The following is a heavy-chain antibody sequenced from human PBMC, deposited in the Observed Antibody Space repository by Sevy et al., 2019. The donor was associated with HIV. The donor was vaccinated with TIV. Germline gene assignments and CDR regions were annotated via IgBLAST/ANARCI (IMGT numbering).Heavy chain of an antibody. J-gene: IGHJ5*02. CDR1: GGSFSGYY. CDR3: ARAPPIVVVPAAPSWFDP. CDR2: INHSGST. D-gene: IGHD2-2*01. V-gene: IGHV4-34*01. Sequence: SETLSLTCAVYGGSFSGYYWNWIRHPPGKGLEWIGEINHSGSTNYNPSLKSRVTISVDTSKNQFSLKLSSVTAADTAVYYCARAPPIVVVPAAPSWFDPWGQGTLVTVSS.